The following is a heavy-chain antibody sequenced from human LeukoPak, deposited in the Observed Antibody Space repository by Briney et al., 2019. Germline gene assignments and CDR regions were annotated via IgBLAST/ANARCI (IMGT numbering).Heavy chain of an antibody. CDR3: AKGYYDYVWGSYYFDY. D-gene: IGHD3-16*01. CDR1: GFAFSSYA. Sequence: PGGSLRLSCAASGFAFSSYAMSWVRQAPGKGLEWVSAISGSGGSRYYADSVKGRFTISRDNSRDTLYLQMNSLRAEDTPVYYSAKGYYDYVWGSYYFDYWGQGTLVTVSS. V-gene: IGHV3-23*01. CDR2: ISGSGGSR. J-gene: IGHJ4*02.